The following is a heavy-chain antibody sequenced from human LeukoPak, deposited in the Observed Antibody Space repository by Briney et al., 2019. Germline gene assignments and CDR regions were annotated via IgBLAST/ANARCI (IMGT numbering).Heavy chain of an antibody. Sequence: ASVKVSCKASGYTFTSYDINWVRQATGQGLEWMGWMNPNSGNTGYAQKFQGRVTMTRNTSISTAYMELSSLRSEDTAVYYCARGGRDGSGSYYNFFSYYYYYMDVWGKGTTVTISS. CDR2: MNPNSGNT. D-gene: IGHD3-10*01. J-gene: IGHJ6*03. CDR1: GYTFTSYD. V-gene: IGHV1-8*01. CDR3: ARGGRDGSGSYYNFFSYYYYYMDV.